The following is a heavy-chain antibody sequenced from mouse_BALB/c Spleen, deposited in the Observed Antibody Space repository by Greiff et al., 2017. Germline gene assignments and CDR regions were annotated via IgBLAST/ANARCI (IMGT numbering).Heavy chain of an antibody. CDR3: ARRGEYAGYFDY. J-gene: IGHJ2*01. Sequence: VQLKQSGPELVKPGASVKISCKASGYSFTGYFMNWVMQSHGKSLEWIGRINPYNGDTFYNQKFKGKATLTVDKSSSTALMELRSLASEDSAVYYCARRGEYAGYFDYWGQGTTLTVSS. CDR1: GYSFTGYF. V-gene: IGHV1-20*02. CDR2: INPYNGDT. D-gene: IGHD2-10*02.